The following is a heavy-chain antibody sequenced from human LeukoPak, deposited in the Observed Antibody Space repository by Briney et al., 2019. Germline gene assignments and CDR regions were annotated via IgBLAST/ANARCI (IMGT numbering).Heavy chain of an antibody. CDR2: INPSGGST. J-gene: IGHJ4*02. V-gene: IGHV1-46*01. D-gene: IGHD3-9*01. CDR3: ARGSRPVYNLLTGKRYFDY. CDR1: GYTFTTYY. Sequence: ASVKVSCKASGYTFTTYYVHWVRQAPGQGLEWMGIINPSGGSTTYAQKFRGRLTMTRDMSTSTAYTELSSLRSEDTAVYYCARGSRPVYNLLTGKRYFDYWGQGTLLTVSS.